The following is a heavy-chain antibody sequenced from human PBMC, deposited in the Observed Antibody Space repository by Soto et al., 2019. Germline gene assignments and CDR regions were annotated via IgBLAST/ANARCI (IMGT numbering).Heavy chain of an antibody. Sequence: QLQLQESXPGLVKPSETLSLTCTVSGGSISSXSHXXGWIRQSPGKHLEWIGSSFYRGSTHYNPSLKTRXXXXXXXXXXXXXXXXXXXXAADTAVYYCATADGFGVVTPFFEYWGQGILVTVSS. CDR3: ATADGFGVVTPFFEY. CDR2: SFYRGST. V-gene: IGHV4-39*01. D-gene: IGHD3-3*01. CDR1: GGSISSXSHX. J-gene: IGHJ4*02.